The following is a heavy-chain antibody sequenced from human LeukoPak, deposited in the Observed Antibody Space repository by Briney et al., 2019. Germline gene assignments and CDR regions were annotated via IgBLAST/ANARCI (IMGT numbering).Heavy chain of an antibody. D-gene: IGHD1-14*01. V-gene: IGHV1-2*02. Sequence: GASVKVSCKASGYTFNVHYIHWVRQAPGQDLEWMGWINPNNGGTNYAQNLQGRVTMTRDTSISTGYMELSRLTSDDTAVYYCARGGGNLKLDYWGQGTLVAVSS. CDR3: ARGGGNLKLDY. CDR2: INPNNGGT. J-gene: IGHJ4*02. CDR1: GYTFNVHY.